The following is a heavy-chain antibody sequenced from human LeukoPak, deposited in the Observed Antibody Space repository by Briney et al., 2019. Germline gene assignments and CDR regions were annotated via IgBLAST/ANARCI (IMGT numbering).Heavy chain of an antibody. CDR1: GGSISSGDYY. CDR3: ARDAGHQLSRRNYYAMDV. J-gene: IGHJ6*02. V-gene: IGHV4-30-4*01. D-gene: IGHD2-2*01. Sequence: NPSETLSLTCTVSGGSISSGDYYWGWIRQPPGKGLEWIGYIYYSGSTYYNPSLKSRVTISVDTANNQFSLKVNSVTAADTAVYYCARDAGHQLSRRNYYAMDVWGQGTTVTVSS. CDR2: IYYSGST.